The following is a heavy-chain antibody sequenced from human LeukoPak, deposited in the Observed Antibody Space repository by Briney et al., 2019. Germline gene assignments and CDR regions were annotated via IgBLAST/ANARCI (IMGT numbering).Heavy chain of an antibody. CDR1: GYSISNGYY. Sequence: TSETLSLTCNVSGYSISNGYYWGWIRQPPGKGLEWIGIIYHSGSNHYNPSLKSRVSISVDTSKNQFSLVLTSVTAADTAVCYCARVDIVATIHFDYWGQGTLVTVSS. J-gene: IGHJ4*02. CDR3: ARVDIVATIHFDY. V-gene: IGHV4-38-2*02. CDR2: IYHSGSN. D-gene: IGHD5-12*01.